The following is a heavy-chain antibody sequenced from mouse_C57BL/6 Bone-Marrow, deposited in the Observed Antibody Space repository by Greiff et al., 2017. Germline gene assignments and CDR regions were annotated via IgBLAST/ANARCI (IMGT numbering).Heavy chain of an antibody. D-gene: IGHD2-3*01. CDR1: GYTFTDYE. CDR2: IDPENGGT. J-gene: IGHJ3*01. Sequence: VQLQQSGAELVRPGASVTLSCKASGYTFTDYEMHWVKQTPVHGLEWIGAIDPENGGTAYNQKFKGKAILTADKSSSTAYMELRSLTSEDSAVYYCTREGGDGYYGGFAYWGQGTLVTVSA. V-gene: IGHV1-15*01. CDR3: TREGGDGYYGGFAY.